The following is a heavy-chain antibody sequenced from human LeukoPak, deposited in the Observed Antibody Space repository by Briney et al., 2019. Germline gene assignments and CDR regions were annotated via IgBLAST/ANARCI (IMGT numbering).Heavy chain of an antibody. CDR3: ARGRGTVMFSVIGGWFDP. J-gene: IGHJ5*02. CDR1: GGSFSGYY. Sequence: SETLSLTCAVYGGSFSGYYWSWIRQPPGKGLEWIGEINHSGSTNYNPSLKSRVTISVDTSKNQFSLKLSSVTAADTAVYYCARGRGTVMFSVIGGWFDPWGQGTLVTVSS. CDR2: INHSGST. V-gene: IGHV4-34*01. D-gene: IGHD4-17*01.